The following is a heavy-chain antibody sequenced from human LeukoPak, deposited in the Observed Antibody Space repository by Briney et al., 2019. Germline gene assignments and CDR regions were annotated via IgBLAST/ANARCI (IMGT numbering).Heavy chain of an antibody. CDR1: GFTFSSYA. J-gene: IGHJ6*02. V-gene: IGHV3-23*01. CDR2: ISGSGGST. D-gene: IGHD3-16*02. Sequence: GGSLRLSCAASGFTFSSYAMSWVRQAPGKGLEWVSAISGSGGSTYYADSVKGRFTISRGNSKNTLYLQMNSLRAEDTAVYYCAKAPYDYVWGSYRLTVGMDVWGQGTTVTVSS. CDR3: AKAPYDYVWGSYRLTVGMDV.